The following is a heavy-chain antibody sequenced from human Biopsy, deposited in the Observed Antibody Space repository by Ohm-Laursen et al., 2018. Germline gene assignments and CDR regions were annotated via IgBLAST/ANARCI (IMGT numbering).Heavy chain of an antibody. V-gene: IGHV4-59*08. D-gene: IGHD3-10*01. J-gene: IGHJ3*01. CDR1: GGSISSYY. Sequence: SDTLSLTCTVSGGSISSYYWSWIRQPPGKGLEWIGFLYYNGFTNSNPSLKSRVTISVDPSRNQFSLKLNSVTATDTAVYYCARRLPLRGYAFDVWGQGTLVTVSS. CDR2: LYYNGFT. CDR3: ARRLPLRGYAFDV.